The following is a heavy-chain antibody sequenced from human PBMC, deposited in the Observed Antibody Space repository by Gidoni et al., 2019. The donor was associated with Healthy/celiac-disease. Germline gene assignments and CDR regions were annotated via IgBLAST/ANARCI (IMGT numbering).Heavy chain of an antibody. V-gene: IGHV3-23*01. CDR3: AKDTVFGVVILTLGGMDV. J-gene: IGHJ6*02. CDR2: ISGSGGST. D-gene: IGHD3-3*01. CDR1: GFTCSSYA. Sequence: EVQLLESGGGLVQPGGSLRLSCAASGFTCSSYAMSWVRQAPGKGMEWVSAISGSGGSTYYADSVKGRFTISRDNSKNTLYLQMNSLRAEDTAVYYCAKDTVFGVVILTLGGMDVWGQGTTVTVSS.